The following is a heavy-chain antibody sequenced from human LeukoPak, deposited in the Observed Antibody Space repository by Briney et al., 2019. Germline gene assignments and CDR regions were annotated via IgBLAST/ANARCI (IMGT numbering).Heavy chain of an antibody. CDR1: GFTFSSYE. CDR2: ISSSGSTI. V-gene: IGHV3-48*03. D-gene: IGHD3-10*01. J-gene: IGHJ4*02. CDR3: ARDRFRRDYYGSGSYYPFDY. Sequence: PGGSLRLSCAASGFTFSSYEMNWVRQAPGKGLEWVSYISSSGSTIYYADSVKGRFTISRDNAKNSLYLQMNSLRAEDTAVYYCARDRFRRDYYGSGSYYPFDYWGQGTLVTVSS.